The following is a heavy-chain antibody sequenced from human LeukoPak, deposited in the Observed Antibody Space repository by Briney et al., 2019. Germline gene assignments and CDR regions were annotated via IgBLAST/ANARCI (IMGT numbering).Heavy chain of an antibody. CDR1: GFSFSSYA. Sequence: GGSLRLSCAASGFSFSSYAMSWVRQAPGKGLQWVASIKGDGSDKYYVDSVKGRFTISRDNAQNSVYLQMNSLRAEDTAVYYCARVYTGSRDYWGQGTLVTVSS. CDR3: ARVYTGSRDY. J-gene: IGHJ4*02. V-gene: IGHV3-7*05. CDR2: IKGDGSDK. D-gene: IGHD1-26*01.